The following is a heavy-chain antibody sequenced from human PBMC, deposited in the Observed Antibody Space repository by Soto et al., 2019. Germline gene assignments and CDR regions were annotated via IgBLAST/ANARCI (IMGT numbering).Heavy chain of an antibody. Sequence: PSETLSLTCTVSGGSISSNIYYWGCIRQPPGKGLEWIGNIHYSGSTYYDSSLKSRVTISVDTSKNQFSLKLSSVTAADTAVYYCASQHYYDSSGYYVVYWGQGTLVTVS. CDR1: GGSISSNIYY. CDR2: IHYSGST. D-gene: IGHD3-22*01. J-gene: IGHJ4*02. CDR3: ASQHYYDSSGYYVVY. V-gene: IGHV4-39*01.